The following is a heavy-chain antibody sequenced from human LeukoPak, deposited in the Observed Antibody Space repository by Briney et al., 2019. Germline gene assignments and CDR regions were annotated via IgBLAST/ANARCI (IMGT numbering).Heavy chain of an antibody. J-gene: IGHJ6*02. Sequence: TGGSLRLSCAASGFTFSSYAMSWVRQAPGKGLEWVSAISGSGGSTYYADSVKGRFTISRDNSKDTLYLQMNSLRAEDTAVYYCAKGLNSGYSYGLRAHYYYGMDVWGQGTTVTVSS. D-gene: IGHD5-18*01. CDR2: ISGSGGST. CDR1: GFTFSSYA. CDR3: AKGLNSGYSYGLRAHYYYGMDV. V-gene: IGHV3-23*01.